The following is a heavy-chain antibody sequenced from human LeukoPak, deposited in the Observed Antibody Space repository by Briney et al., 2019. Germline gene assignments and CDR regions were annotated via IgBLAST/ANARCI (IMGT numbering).Heavy chain of an antibody. V-gene: IGHV6-1*01. CDR2: AYYRSKWYI. CDR1: GDSVSGSPAV. J-gene: IGHJ4*02. Sequence: SQTLSLTCAISGDSVSGSPAVWNWIRQSPSRGLEWLGRAYYRSKWYIDYAVSVKGRITITPDTSKNQFSLQLNSVTPEDTAVYYCSRGAVRGGTNFDYWGQGTLVTVSS. D-gene: IGHD3-10*01. CDR3: SRGAVRGGTNFDY.